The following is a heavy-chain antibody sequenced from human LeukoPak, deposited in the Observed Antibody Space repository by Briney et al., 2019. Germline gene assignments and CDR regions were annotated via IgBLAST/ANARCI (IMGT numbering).Heavy chain of an antibody. V-gene: IGHV4-59*08. J-gene: IGHJ4*02. CDR2: VSYSGRT. CDR3: ARHERGAENY. CDR1: GASISNYY. D-gene: IGHD1-1*01. Sequence: SSETLSPTCTVSGASISNYYWSWIRQPPGKGLERIGYVSYSGRTNHNPSLKSRVTISADTSKNQFSLKLTSVTAADTAVYYCARHERGAENYWGQGTLVTVSS.